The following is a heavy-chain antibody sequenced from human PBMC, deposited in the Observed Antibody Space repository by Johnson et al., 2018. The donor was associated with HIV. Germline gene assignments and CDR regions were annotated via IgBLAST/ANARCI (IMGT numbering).Heavy chain of an antibody. V-gene: IGHV3-66*01. Sequence: DVQVVESGGGLVRPGGSLRLSCAASGFIVSSNYMSWVRQAPGKGLECVSVIFSGGSTYYADSVKGRFTISRDNSKNTLYLQMNSLRAEDTAVYYCAREQTNSWPGDAFDIWGQGTMVTVSS. CDR1: GFIVSSNY. CDR2: IFSGGST. J-gene: IGHJ3*02. CDR3: AREQTNSWPGDAFDI. D-gene: IGHD6-13*01.